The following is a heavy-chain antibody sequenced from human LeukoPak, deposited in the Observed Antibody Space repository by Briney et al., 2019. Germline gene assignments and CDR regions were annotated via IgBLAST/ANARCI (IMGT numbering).Heavy chain of an antibody. J-gene: IGHJ4*02. CDR2: IWYDGTNK. V-gene: IGHV3-33*01. CDR3: ARAAYDNSGYLTL. Sequence: GGSLRLSCVASGFTFSSYGMHWVRQAPGKGLEWVAVIWYDGTNKYYADSVKGRFTISRDSSKNTLYLQMNSLSAEDTAIYYCARAAYDNSGYLTLWGQGTLVTVSS. CDR1: GFTFSSYG. D-gene: IGHD3-22*01.